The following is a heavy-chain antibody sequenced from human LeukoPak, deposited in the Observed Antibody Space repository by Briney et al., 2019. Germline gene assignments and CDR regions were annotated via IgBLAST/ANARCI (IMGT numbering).Heavy chain of an antibody. V-gene: IGHV1-2*02. Sequence: EASVKVSCKASGYTFTGYYMHWVRQAPGQGLEWMGWINPNSGGTNYAQKFQGRVTTTRDTSISTAYMELSRLRSDDTAVYYCARGPRDYGTYYYGMDVWGQGTTVTVSS. D-gene: IGHD4-17*01. CDR1: GYTFTGYY. CDR2: INPNSGGT. CDR3: ARGPRDYGTYYYGMDV. J-gene: IGHJ6*02.